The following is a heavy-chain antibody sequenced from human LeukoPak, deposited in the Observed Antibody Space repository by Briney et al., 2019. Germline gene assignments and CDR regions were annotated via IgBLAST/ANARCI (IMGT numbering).Heavy chain of an antibody. CDR2: ISAYNGNT. CDR1: GYTFTSYG. D-gene: IGHD3-9*01. CDR3: ARGPRYFDSLLLRDDY. J-gene: IGHJ4*02. V-gene: IGHV1-18*01. Sequence: GASVKVSCKASGYTFTSYGITWVRQAPGQGLEWMGWISAYNGNTNYAQKLQGRVTMTTDTSTSTSYMDLRSLRSDDTAVYYCARGPRYFDSLLLRDDYWGQGTLVTVS.